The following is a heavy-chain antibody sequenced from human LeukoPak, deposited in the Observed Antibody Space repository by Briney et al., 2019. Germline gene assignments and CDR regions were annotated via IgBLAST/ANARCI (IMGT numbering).Heavy chain of an antibody. J-gene: IGHJ4*02. Sequence: ASVKVSCKASGYAFTVRYMHWVRQVPGQGLEWMGFIKPGSGFTNYAEKFQDRVTMSRDTSITTVYMELSSLGSSDTALYYCSTEDKYCKTTTCDDYWGQGTLVTVSS. V-gene: IGHV1-2*02. D-gene: IGHD2/OR15-2a*01. CDR3: STEDKYCKTTTCDDY. CDR1: GYAFTVRY. CDR2: IKPGSGFT.